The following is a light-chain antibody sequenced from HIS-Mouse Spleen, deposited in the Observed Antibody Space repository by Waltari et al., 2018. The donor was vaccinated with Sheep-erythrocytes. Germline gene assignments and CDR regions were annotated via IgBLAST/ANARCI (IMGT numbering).Light chain of an antibody. V-gene: IGKV2-28*01. J-gene: IGKJ1*01. CDR1: QSLLHSNGYNY. CDR3: MQALQTPWT. CDR2: LCS. Sequence: DIVMTQSPLSLPVTPGEPASISCRSSQSLLHSNGYNYLDWYLQKPGQSPQLLIYLCSNRASGVPDRFSCSGSGTDFTLKSSRVEAEDVGVYYCMQALQTPWTFGQGTKVEIK.